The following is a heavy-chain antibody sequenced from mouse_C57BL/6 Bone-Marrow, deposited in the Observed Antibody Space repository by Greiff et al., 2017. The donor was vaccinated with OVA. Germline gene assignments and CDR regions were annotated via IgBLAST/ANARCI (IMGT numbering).Heavy chain of an antibody. J-gene: IGHJ3*01. CDR2: IDPSDSYT. CDR1: GYTFTSYW. Sequence: VKLQQPGAELVRPGTSVKLSCKASGYTFTSYWMHWVKQRPGQGLEWIGVIDPSDSYTNYNQKFKGKATLTVNTSSSTAYMQLSSLTSGDSAVYYCASSGGGLAYWGQGTLVTVSA. D-gene: IGHD3-1*01. CDR3: ASSGGGLAY. V-gene: IGHV1-59*01.